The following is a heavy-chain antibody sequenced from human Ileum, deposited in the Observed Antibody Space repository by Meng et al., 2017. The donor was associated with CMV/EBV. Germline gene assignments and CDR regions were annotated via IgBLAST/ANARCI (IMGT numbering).Heavy chain of an antibody. CDR2: MYIVGIA. Sequence: LQGSVPLRLNPAETLTPHYPTFRHPIIIGRHSWSCFRRPPEKRLEWIESMYIVGIADYNPSLKSRVTISLHATQKQFSLRLTSVTAADSAVYFCARELANKWFYYWGQGTLVTVSS. J-gene: IGHJ4*02. V-gene: IGHV4-39*07. D-gene: IGHD1-26*01. CDR1: RHPIIIGRHS. CDR3: ARELANKWFYY.